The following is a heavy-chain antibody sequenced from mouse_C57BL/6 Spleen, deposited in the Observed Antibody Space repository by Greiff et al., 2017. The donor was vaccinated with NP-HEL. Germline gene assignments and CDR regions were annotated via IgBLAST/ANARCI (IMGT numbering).Heavy chain of an antibody. CDR1: GYSITSGYY. D-gene: IGHD1-1*01. CDR3: ARGALRGVDY. Sequence: VQLKESGPGLVKPSQSLSLTCSVTGYSITSGYYWNWIRQFPGNKLEWMGYISYDGSNNYNPSLKNRISITRDTSKNQFFLKLNSVTTEDTATYYCARGALRGVDYWGQGTTLTVSS. CDR2: ISYDGSN. V-gene: IGHV3-6*01. J-gene: IGHJ2*01.